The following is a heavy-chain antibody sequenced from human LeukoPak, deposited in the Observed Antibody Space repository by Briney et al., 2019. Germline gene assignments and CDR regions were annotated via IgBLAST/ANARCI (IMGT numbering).Heavy chain of an antibody. CDR2: ISSSGSTI. CDR3: AKSGRGFSLDY. V-gene: IGHV3-48*03. J-gene: IGHJ4*02. CDR1: GFTFSSYE. D-gene: IGHD1-26*01. Sequence: GGSLRLSCAVSGFTFSSYEMNWVRQAPGKGLECISYISSSGSTIYYADSVKGRFTISRDNAKNSLYLQMNSLRAEDTAVYYCAKSGRGFSLDYWGQGTLVTVSS.